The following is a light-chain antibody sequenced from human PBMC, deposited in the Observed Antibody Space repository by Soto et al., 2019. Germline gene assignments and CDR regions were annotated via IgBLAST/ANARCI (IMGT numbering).Light chain of an antibody. CDR1: SSDVGAYNF. CDR3: SSYTTSASYV. V-gene: IGLV2-14*01. Sequence: QSALTQPASVSGSPGQSITISCTGTSSDVGAYNFVSWYQHHPGRAPKLIIYEVTIRPSGVSNRFSGSKSGNTASLTISGLQAEDEADYYCSSYTTSASYVFGSGTKVTAL. CDR2: EVT. J-gene: IGLJ1*01.